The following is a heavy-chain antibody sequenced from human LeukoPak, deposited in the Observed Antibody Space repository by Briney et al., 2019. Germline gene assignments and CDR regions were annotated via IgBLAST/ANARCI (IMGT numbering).Heavy chain of an antibody. CDR3: ARAIRFLEWLPYFDP. CDR1: GYTFTGYY. V-gene: IGHV1-2*02. CDR2: INPNSGGT. J-gene: IGHJ5*02. D-gene: IGHD3-3*01. Sequence: ASVKVSCKASGYTFTGYYMHWMRQAPGQGLEWMGWINPNSGGTNYAQKFQGRVTMTRDTSISTAYMELSRLRSDDTAVYYCARAIRFLEWLPYFDPWGQGTLVTVSS.